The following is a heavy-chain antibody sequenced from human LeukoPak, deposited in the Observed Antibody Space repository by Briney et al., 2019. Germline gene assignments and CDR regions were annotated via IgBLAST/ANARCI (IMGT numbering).Heavy chain of an antibody. Sequence: GGSLRLSCAASGFTVSSNYINWVRQAPGKGLEWVSSISSSSSYIYYADSVKGRFTISRDNAKNSLYLQMNSLRAEDTAVYYCARVPIAARPPFDYWGQGTLVTVSS. CDR2: ISSSSSYI. J-gene: IGHJ4*02. V-gene: IGHV3-21*01. CDR1: GFTVSSNY. D-gene: IGHD6-6*01. CDR3: ARVPIAARPPFDY.